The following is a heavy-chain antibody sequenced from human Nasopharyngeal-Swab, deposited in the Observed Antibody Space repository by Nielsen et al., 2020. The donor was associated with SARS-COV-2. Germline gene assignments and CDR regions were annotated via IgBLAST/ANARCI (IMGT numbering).Heavy chain of an antibody. Sequence: PGKGLEWIGEINHNGSTNYNPSLKSRVTISVDTSKNQFSLKLSSVTAADTAVYYCARGPTQQLVRDYWGQGTLVTVSS. D-gene: IGHD6-13*01. V-gene: IGHV4-34*01. CDR2: INHNGST. J-gene: IGHJ4*02. CDR3: ARGPTQQLVRDY.